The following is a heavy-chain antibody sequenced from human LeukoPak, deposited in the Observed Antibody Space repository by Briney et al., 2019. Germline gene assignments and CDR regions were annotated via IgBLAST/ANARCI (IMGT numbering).Heavy chain of an antibody. J-gene: IGHJ2*01. Sequence: GASVKVSCKASDYTFTDYAITWVRQAPGQGLEWMGWISAYNGITKYAPNLQERATMTTDTSTSTAYMDLRSLRSDDTAVYYCARGSRFDWLLYFDLWGRGTLVTVSS. CDR1: DYTFTDYA. D-gene: IGHD3-9*01. CDR3: ARGSRFDWLLYFDL. V-gene: IGHV1-18*01. CDR2: ISAYNGIT.